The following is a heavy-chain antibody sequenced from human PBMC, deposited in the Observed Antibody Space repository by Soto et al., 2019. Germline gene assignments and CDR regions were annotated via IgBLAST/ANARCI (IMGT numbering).Heavy chain of an antibody. J-gene: IGHJ4*02. CDR1: GGPVSSGNYY. V-gene: IGHV4-61*01. D-gene: IGHD3-22*01. CDR3: ARGSVDTVDSSGFYEY. CDR2: TFHGGST. Sequence: SETLSLTCSVSGGPVSSGNYYWNWIRQPPGKGLEWIGYTFHGGSTNYNPSLKSRVTISLDTSKSQFSLKLTSVTAADRAVYYCARGSVDTVDSSGFYEYWGQGTPVTVSS.